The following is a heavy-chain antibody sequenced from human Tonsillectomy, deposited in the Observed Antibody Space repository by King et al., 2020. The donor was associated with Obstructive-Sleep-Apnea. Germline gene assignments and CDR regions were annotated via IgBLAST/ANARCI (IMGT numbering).Heavy chain of an antibody. CDR2: ISGSDART. Sequence: VQLVESGGGLIQPGGSLRLSCAASGFTFSNYAMSWVRQGPGKGLEWVSAISGSDARTNYTDSVKGRFTISRDNSKNTLYLEMNSLRAEDTAVYYCAKAFSSGWSSKAFDFWGQRTMVTVSS. D-gene: IGHD6-19*01. CDR3: AKAFSSGWSSKAFDF. J-gene: IGHJ3*01. V-gene: IGHV3-23*04. CDR1: GFTFSNYA.